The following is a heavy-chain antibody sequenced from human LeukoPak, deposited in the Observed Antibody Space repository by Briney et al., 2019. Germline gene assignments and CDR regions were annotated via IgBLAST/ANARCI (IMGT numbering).Heavy chain of an antibody. D-gene: IGHD3-3*01. J-gene: IGHJ6*03. CDR2: IRSKAYGGTT. CDR3: TRDQGTNYDFWSGYYYYYYMDV. V-gene: IGHV3-49*04. Sequence: PGRSLRLSCTASGFTFGDYALSWVRQAPGKGLEWVCFIRSKAYGGTTEYAASVKGRFTISRDDSKSIAYLQMNSLKTEDTAVYYCTRDQGTNYDFWSGYYYYYYMDVWGKGTTVTVSS. CDR1: GFTFGDYA.